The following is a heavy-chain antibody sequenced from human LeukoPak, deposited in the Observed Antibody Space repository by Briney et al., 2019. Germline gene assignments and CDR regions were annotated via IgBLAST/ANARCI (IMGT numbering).Heavy chain of an antibody. D-gene: IGHD3-10*01. CDR3: ARGYITMVRGVEYNAEYFQH. J-gene: IGHJ1*01. CDR1: GYTLTELS. Sequence: ASVKVSCKVSGYTLTELSMHWVRQAPGQGLEWMGIINPSGGSTSYAQKFQGRVTMTRDTSTSTVYMELSSLRSEDTAVYYCARGYITMVRGVEYNAEYFQHWGQGTLVTVSS. V-gene: IGHV1-46*01. CDR2: INPSGGST.